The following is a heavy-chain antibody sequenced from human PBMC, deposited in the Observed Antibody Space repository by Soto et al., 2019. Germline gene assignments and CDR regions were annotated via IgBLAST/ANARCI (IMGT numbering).Heavy chain of an antibody. CDR3: AKDWFDY. V-gene: IGHV3-23*01. J-gene: IGHJ5*01. Sequence: GGSLRLSCAASGFTFNNYAMTWVRQAPGKGLEWVSTILTSGATYYADSVRGRFTISRDNSKSTLYLQMNSLRVDDTAEYYCAKDWFDYWGQGTQFTVSS. CDR1: GFTFNNYA. CDR2: ILTSGAT.